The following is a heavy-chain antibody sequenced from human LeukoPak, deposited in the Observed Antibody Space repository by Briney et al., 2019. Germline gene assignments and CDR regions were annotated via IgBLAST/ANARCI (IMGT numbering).Heavy chain of an antibody. D-gene: IGHD1-14*01. Sequence: GESLKISCKGSGYSFTSYWIGWVRQMPGKGLEWMGIIYPGDSDTRYSPSFQGQVTISADKSISTAYLQWSSLKASDTAMYYCARHGPLPDGAVNAFDIWGQGTMVTVSS. CDR2: IYPGDSDT. CDR1: GYSFTSYW. V-gene: IGHV5-51*01. J-gene: IGHJ3*02. CDR3: ARHGPLPDGAVNAFDI.